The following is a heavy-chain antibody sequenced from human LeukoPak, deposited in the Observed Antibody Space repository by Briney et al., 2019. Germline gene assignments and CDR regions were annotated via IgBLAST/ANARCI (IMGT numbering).Heavy chain of an antibody. V-gene: IGHV4-59*08. D-gene: IGHD2-21*02. CDR2: IYYSGST. CDR3: ARHGPTLAYCGGDCYSDWFDP. Sequence: KPSETLSLTCTVSGGSISSYYWSWIRQPPGKGLEWIGYIYYSGSTNYNPSLKSRVTISVDTSKNQFSLKLSSVTAADTAVYYCARHGPTLAYCGGDCYSDWFDPWGQGTLVTVSS. CDR1: GGSISSYY. J-gene: IGHJ5*02.